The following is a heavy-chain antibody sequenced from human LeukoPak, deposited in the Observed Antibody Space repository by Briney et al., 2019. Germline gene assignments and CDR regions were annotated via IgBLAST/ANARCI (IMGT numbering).Heavy chain of an antibody. D-gene: IGHD3-10*01. J-gene: IGHJ4*02. CDR2: IYYSGNT. V-gene: IGHV4-39*01. CDR3: ARLKEGIDY. Sequence: PSETLSLTCAVSGGSISGSSYFWGWIRQPPGKGLEWIGSIYYSGNTYYNPSLKSRVTISEDTSKNQFSLKLSSVTAADTAVYYCARLKEGIDYWGQGTLATVSS. CDR1: GGSISGSSYF.